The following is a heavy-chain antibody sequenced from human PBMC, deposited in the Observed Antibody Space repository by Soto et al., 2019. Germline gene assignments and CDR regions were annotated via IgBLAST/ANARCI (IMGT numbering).Heavy chain of an antibody. CDR1: GYSFTSYW. D-gene: IGHD3-9*01. CDR3: ATDYDILTGDPYYFDY. Sequence: XESLKISCKGSGYSFTSYWISWVRQIPGKGLEWMGRIDPSDSYTNYSPSFQGHVTISADKSISTAYLQWSSLKASDTAMYYCATDYDILTGDPYYFDYWGQGTLVTVSS. V-gene: IGHV5-10-1*01. J-gene: IGHJ4*02. CDR2: IDPSDSYT.